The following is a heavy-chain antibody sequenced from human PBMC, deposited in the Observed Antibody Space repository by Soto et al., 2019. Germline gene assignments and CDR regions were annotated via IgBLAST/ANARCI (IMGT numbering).Heavy chain of an antibody. CDR3: ARGRYGDY. CDR1: GYAFTTYG. V-gene: IGHV1-18*01. CDR2: ISAHNGNT. D-gene: IGHD1-1*01. J-gene: IGHJ4*02. Sequence: QVHLVQSGAEVKKPGASVKVSCKGSGYAFTTYGITWVRQTPGQGLEWMGWISAHNGNTNYAQKLQGRVTVTRDTSTSTAYMELRSLGSDDTAVYYCARGRYGDYWGQGALVTVSS.